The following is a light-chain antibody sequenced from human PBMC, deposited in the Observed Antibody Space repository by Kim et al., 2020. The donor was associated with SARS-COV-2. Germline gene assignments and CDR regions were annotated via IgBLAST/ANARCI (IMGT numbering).Light chain of an antibody. CDR1: QTISSW. V-gene: IGKV1-5*03. J-gene: IGKJ2*01. CDR3: QHYKSYPNT. Sequence: DIQMTQSPSTLSASVGDRVTITCRASQTISSWLAWYQQKPGKAPKLLIYKASSLESGVPSRFSSSGSGTEFTLTISSLQPDDFATYYCQHYKSYPNTFGQETKLEI. CDR2: KAS.